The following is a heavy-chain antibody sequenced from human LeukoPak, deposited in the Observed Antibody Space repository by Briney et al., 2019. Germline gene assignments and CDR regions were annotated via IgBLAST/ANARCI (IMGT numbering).Heavy chain of an antibody. Sequence: SETLSLTCTVSGGSISSYYWSWIRQPPGKGLEWIGYIYYSGSTNYNPSLKSRVTISVDTSKNQFSLKLSSVTAADTAVYYCARVGEYCSSTSCYDYFDYWGQGTLVTVSS. CDR2: IYYSGST. D-gene: IGHD2-2*01. CDR1: GGSISSYY. V-gene: IGHV4-59*01. CDR3: ARVGEYCSSTSCYDYFDY. J-gene: IGHJ4*02.